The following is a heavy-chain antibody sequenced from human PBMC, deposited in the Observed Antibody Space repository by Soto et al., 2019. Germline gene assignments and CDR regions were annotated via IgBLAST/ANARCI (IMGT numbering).Heavy chain of an antibody. V-gene: IGHV3-11*06. CDR2: ISSSLGHT. Sequence: GGSLRLSCVASGFDFSDFHISWVRQAPGKGLEWISYISSSLGHTDYAESVKGRFTISRDNAKSSVFLEMSDLRDEDTAVYYCARDPEIPILAGTDYYYYGMDVWGQGTTVTVSS. J-gene: IGHJ6*02. D-gene: IGHD2-15*01. CDR3: ARDPEIPILAGTDYYYYGMDV. CDR1: GFDFSDFH.